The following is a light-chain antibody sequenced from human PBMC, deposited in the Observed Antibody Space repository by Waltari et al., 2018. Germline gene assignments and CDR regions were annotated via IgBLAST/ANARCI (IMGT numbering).Light chain of an antibody. V-gene: IGKV3-20*01. CDR1: QSVGKS. J-gene: IGKJ1*01. CDR3: QHYVNLPVT. CDR2: DAS. Sequence: EIVLTQSPGTLSLSPGERATLSCRASQSVGKSLAWYQQRPGQAPRLLIYDASTRATGTPGRFSGSGFATDFSLAISSLEPEDFAVYFCQHYVNLPVTFGQGTKVEI.